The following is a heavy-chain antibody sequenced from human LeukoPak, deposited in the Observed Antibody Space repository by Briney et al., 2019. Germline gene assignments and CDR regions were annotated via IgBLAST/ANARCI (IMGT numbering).Heavy chain of an antibody. J-gene: IGHJ3*02. CDR3: ASYLPMVQGYDAFDI. V-gene: IGHV4-34*01. D-gene: IGHD3-10*01. CDR1: GGSFSGYY. Sequence: PSETLSLTCAVYGGSFSGYYWSWIRQPPRKGLEWIGEINHSGSTNYNPSLKSRVTISVDTSKNQFSLKLSSVTAADTAVYYCASYLPMVQGYDAFDIWGQGTMVTASS. CDR2: INHSGST.